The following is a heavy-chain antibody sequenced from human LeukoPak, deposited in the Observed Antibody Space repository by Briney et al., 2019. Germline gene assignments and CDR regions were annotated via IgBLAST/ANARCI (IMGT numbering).Heavy chain of an antibody. CDR3: AKSNGYGLVDI. Sequence: SETLSLTCAVYGGSFSGYYWSWIRQPPGKGLEWIGEINHSGSTNYNPSLKSRVTISVDTSKNHFSLKLTSVTAADTAVYYCAKSNGYGLVDIWGQGTMVTVSS. CDR1: GGSFSGYY. D-gene: IGHD3-10*01. V-gene: IGHV4-34*01. J-gene: IGHJ3*02. CDR2: INHSGST.